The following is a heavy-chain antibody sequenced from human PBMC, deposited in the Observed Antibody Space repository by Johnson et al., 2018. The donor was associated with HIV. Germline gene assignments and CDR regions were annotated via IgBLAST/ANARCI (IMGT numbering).Heavy chain of an antibody. CDR3: ARVDLGGTVTARRRGAFDI. Sequence: QMQLVESGGGLVKPGGSLRLSCAASGFTFSDYYMTWIRQAPGKGLEWVSYISSSGTTIYDTEPVKGRFTVSRDNAKNSLYLHMASLRDDDTAVYYCARVDLGGTVTARRRGAFDIWGQGTTVTVSS. D-gene: IGHD2-21*02. CDR1: GFTFSDYY. J-gene: IGHJ3*02. CDR2: ISSSGTTI. V-gene: IGHV3-11*04.